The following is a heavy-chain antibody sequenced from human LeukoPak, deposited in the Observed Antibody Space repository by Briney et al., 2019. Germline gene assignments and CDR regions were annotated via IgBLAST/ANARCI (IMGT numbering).Heavy chain of an antibody. CDR2: IYHSGST. CDR1: GGSISNSDYF. J-gene: IGHJ4*02. Sequence: PSETLSLTCTVSGGSISNSDYFWTWIRQPPGQGLEWIGNIYHSGSTYYNPSLQSRVTISVDTSKNQFSLKLSSVTAADTAVYYCARSTSGSYYLDYWGQGTLVTVSS. CDR3: ARSTSGSYYLDY. D-gene: IGHD1-26*01. V-gene: IGHV4-39*07.